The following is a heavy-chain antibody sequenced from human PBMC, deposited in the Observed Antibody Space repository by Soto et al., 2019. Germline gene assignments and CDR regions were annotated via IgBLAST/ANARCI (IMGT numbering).Heavy chain of an antibody. V-gene: IGHV3-53*05. J-gene: IGHJ6*02. Sequence: EVQLVETGGGLVQPRGSLRLSCETSGFIVSSNYMTWVRQAPGKGLEWVSVIYIGGGTYYADSVKGRFTISRDSSKNTLYLQMNSLRAEDTAVYYCARDRQTEGMDVWGQGTTVTVSS. CDR3: ARDRQTEGMDV. CDR2: IYIGGGT. CDR1: GFIVSSNY.